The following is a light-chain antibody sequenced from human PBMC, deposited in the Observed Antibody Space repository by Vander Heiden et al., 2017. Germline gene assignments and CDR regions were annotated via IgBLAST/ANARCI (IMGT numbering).Light chain of an antibody. CDR3: QQLNSYPAT. CDR2: AAS. Sequence: DIQLTQSPSFLSASVGGRVTLTCRASQGISSYLAWYPQKPGKAPKLLIYAASTWQSGVPSRFSGSGSGTEFTLTISSLQPEDFATYYCQQLNSYPATFGGGTKVEIK. CDR1: QGISSY. V-gene: IGKV1-9*01. J-gene: IGKJ4*01.